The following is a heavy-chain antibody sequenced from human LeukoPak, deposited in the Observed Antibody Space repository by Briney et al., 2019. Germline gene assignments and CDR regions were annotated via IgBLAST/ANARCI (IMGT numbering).Heavy chain of an antibody. CDR2: INPSGGST. CDR3: ARVGWGYSGSYPEPGDAFDI. Sequence: GASVKVSCKASGYTFTSYYMHWVRQAPGQGLEWMGIINPSGGSTSYAQKFQGRVTMTRDTSTSTAYMELRSLRSDDTAVYYCARVGWGYSGSYPEPGDAFDIWGQGTMVTVSS. J-gene: IGHJ3*02. D-gene: IGHD1-26*01. V-gene: IGHV1-46*01. CDR1: GYTFTSYY.